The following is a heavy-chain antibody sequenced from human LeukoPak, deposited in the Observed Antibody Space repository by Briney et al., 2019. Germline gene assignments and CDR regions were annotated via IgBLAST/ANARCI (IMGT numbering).Heavy chain of an antibody. Sequence: SETLSLTCTVSGGSISSGDYYWRWIRQPPGKGLEWIGYIYYSGSTYYNPSLKSRVTISVDTSKNQFSLKLSSVTAADTAVYYCARGSPAAGFYWGQGTLVTVSS. V-gene: IGHV4-30-4*01. CDR2: IYYSGST. CDR1: GGSISSGDYY. D-gene: IGHD1-14*01. CDR3: ARGSPAAGFY. J-gene: IGHJ4*02.